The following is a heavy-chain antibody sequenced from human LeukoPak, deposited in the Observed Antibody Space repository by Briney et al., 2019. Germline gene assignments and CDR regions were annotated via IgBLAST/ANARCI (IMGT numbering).Heavy chain of an antibody. CDR3: ARDKTIRTYGSGSYGGYFDY. CDR2: ISYDGSNK. J-gene: IGHJ4*02. CDR1: GFTFSSYA. Sequence: GRSLRLSCAASGFTFSSYAMHWVRQAPGKGLEWVAVISYDGSNKYYADSVKGRFTISRDNSKNTLYLQMNSLRAEDTAVYYCARDKTIRTYGSGSYGGYFDYWGQGTLVTVSS. V-gene: IGHV3-30*04. D-gene: IGHD3-10*01.